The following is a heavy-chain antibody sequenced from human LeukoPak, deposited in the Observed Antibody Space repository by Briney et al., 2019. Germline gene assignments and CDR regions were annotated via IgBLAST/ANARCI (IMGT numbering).Heavy chain of an antibody. D-gene: IGHD3-16*01. V-gene: IGHV4-4*07. CDR3: AGGKAYYYYYYMDV. CDR2: IYTSGST. Sequence: SETLSLTCTVSGGSISSYYWSWIRQPAGRGLEWIGRIYTSGSTNYNPSLKSRVTMSVDTSKNQFSLKLSSVTAADTAVYYCAGGKAYYYYYYMDVWGKGTTVTVSS. J-gene: IGHJ6*03. CDR1: GGSISSYY.